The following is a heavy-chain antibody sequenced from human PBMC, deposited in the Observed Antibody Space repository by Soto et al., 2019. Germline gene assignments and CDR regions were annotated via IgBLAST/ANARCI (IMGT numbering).Heavy chain of an antibody. CDR2: ISGSGGST. V-gene: IGHV3-23*01. Sequence: GGSLRLSCAASGFTFSSYAMSWVRQAPGKGLEWVSAISGSGGSTYYADSVKGRFTISRDNSKNTLNLQMNSLRAEDTAVYYCAKDRRGSSYGFPDAFDIWGQGTMVTVSS. J-gene: IGHJ3*02. CDR3: AKDRRGSSYGFPDAFDI. D-gene: IGHD5-18*01. CDR1: GFTFSSYA.